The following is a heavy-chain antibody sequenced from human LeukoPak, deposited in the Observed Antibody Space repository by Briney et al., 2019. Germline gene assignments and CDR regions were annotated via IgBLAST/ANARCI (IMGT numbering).Heavy chain of an antibody. D-gene: IGHD6-13*01. CDR1: GFTFSSYA. V-gene: IGHV4-34*08. Sequence: GSLRLSCAASGFTFSSYAMSWIRQPPGKGLEWIGEINHSGSTNYNPSLKSRVTISVDTSKNQFSLKLSSVTAADTAVYYCAAACNHHEAGKTSDFDYWGQGTLVTVSS. J-gene: IGHJ4*02. CDR3: AAACNHHEAGKTSDFDY. CDR2: INHSGST.